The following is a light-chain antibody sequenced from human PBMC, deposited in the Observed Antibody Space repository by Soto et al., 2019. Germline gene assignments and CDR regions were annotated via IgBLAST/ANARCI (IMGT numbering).Light chain of an antibody. CDR1: QSVSSY. CDR3: QQRSNWPPLT. Sequence: EIVLTQSLATLSLSPGERATLSCRASQSVSSYLAWYQQKPGQAPRLLIYDASNRATGVPARFSGSGSGTDFSLTISSLEPDDFAVYYCQQRSNWPPLTFGGGTKVE. V-gene: IGKV3-11*01. J-gene: IGKJ4*01. CDR2: DAS.